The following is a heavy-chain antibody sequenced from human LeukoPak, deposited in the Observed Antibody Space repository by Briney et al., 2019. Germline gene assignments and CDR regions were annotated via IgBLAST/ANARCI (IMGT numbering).Heavy chain of an antibody. CDR1: GYTFSGHY. Sequence: ASVKVSCKASGYTFSGHYMHWVRQAPGQGLEWMGWINPNSGDTHYAQGFQGRVTMTRDTSISTAYMEVSRLRTDDTAVYYCARVWVCSNGVCPDVFDYWGQGTLVTVSS. J-gene: IGHJ4*02. V-gene: IGHV1-2*02. D-gene: IGHD2-8*01. CDR3: ARVWVCSNGVCPDVFDY. CDR2: INPNSGDT.